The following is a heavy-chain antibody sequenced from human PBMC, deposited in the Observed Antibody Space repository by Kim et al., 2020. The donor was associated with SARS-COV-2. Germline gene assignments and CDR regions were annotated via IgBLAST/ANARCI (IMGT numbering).Heavy chain of an antibody. CDR3: ARVPPTTVTWGNWSDP. CDR1: GGSISSGGYY. CDR2: IYYSGST. J-gene: IGHJ5*02. V-gene: IGHV4-31*03. Sequence: SETLSHTCTVSGGSISSGGYYWSWIRQHPGKGLEWIGYIYYSGSTYYNPSLKSRVTISVDTSKNQFSLKLSSVTAADTAVYYCARVPPTTVTWGNWSDPWGQGTLVTVSS. D-gene: IGHD4-17*01.